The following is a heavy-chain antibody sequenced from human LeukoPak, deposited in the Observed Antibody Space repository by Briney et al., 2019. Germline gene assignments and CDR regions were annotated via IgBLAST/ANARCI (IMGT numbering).Heavy chain of an antibody. CDR2: IREERGQE. J-gene: IGHJ5*02. CDR1: GLAVSNHW. D-gene: IGHD5-18*01. V-gene: IGHV3-7*03. CDR3: ASLDTAKQPLANH. Sequence: GGSLRLSCVASGLAVSNHWMSWVRQAPGKGLEWVANIREERGQEYYVDSVKGRFTISKNSAKNSLYLQMNTLRVEDTAMYYCASLDTAKQPLANHWGQGTLVTVSS.